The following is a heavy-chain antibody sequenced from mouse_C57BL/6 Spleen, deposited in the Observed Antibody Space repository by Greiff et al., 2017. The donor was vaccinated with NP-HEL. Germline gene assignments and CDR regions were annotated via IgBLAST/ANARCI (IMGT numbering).Heavy chain of an antibody. J-gene: IGHJ3*01. CDR3: ANYGSSYGWFAY. D-gene: IGHD1-1*01. CDR2: IYPGDGDT. CDR1: GYAFSSYW. V-gene: IGHV1-80*01. Sequence: LQESGAELVKPGASVKISCKASGYAFSSYWMNWVKQRPGKGLEWIGQIYPGDGDTNYNGKFKGKATLTADKSSSTAYMQLSSLTSEDSAVYFCANYGSSYGWFAYWGQGTLVTVSA.